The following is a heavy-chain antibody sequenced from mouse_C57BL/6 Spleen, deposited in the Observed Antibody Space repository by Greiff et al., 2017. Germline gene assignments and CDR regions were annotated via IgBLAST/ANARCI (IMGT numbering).Heavy chain of an antibody. CDR1: GYTFTSYG. CDR3: ARDGIYYDYDVLYAMDY. D-gene: IGHD2-4*01. J-gene: IGHJ4*01. Sequence: VQLQESGAELARPGASVKLSCKASGYTFTSYGISWVKQRTGQGLEWIGEIYPRSGNTYYNEKFKGKATLTADKSSSTAYMELRSLTSEDSAVYFCARDGIYYDYDVLYAMDYWGQGTSVTVSS. CDR2: IYPRSGNT. V-gene: IGHV1-81*01.